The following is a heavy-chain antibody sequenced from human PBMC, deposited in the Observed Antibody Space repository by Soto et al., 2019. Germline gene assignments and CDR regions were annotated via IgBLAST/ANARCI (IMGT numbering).Heavy chain of an antibody. D-gene: IGHD3-3*01. CDR2: INHSGST. Sequence: SETLSLTCAVYGGSFSGYYCSWIRQPPGKGLEWIGEINHSGSTNYNPSLKSRVTISVDTSKNQFSLKLSSVTAADTAVYYCARGEVYDFWAGYYTHYYYYVMDVWVQGNTVT. J-gene: IGHJ6*02. CDR3: ARGEVYDFWAGYYTHYYYYVMDV. V-gene: IGHV4-34*01. CDR1: GGSFSGYY.